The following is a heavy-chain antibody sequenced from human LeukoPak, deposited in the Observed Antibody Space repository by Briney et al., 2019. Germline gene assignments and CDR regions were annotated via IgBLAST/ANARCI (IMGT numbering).Heavy chain of an antibody. J-gene: IGHJ4*02. CDR1: GGSISSSSYY. CDR3: ARLWRLPRTFDY. V-gene: IGHV4-39*01. D-gene: IGHD5-18*01. CDR2: IYYSGST. Sequence: SETLSLTCTVSGGSISSSSYYWGWIRQPPGKGLEWIGSIYYSGSTYYNPSLKSRVTISVDTSKNQFSLKLSSVTAADTAVYYCARLWRLPRTFDYWGQGTLVTVSS.